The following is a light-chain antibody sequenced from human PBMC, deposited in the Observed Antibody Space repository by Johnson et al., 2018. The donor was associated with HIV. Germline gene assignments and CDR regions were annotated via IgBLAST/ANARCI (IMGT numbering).Light chain of an antibody. CDR2: DNN. V-gene: IGLV1-51*01. Sequence: VLTQPPSVSAAPGQKVTISCSGSSSNIGNNYVSWYQHLPGTAPKLLIYDNNKRPSGIPDRFSGSKSGTSATLGITGLQTGDEADYYCGTWDSSLSAVFGTGTKVTVL. CDR3: GTWDSSLSAV. CDR1: SSNIGNNY. J-gene: IGLJ1*01.